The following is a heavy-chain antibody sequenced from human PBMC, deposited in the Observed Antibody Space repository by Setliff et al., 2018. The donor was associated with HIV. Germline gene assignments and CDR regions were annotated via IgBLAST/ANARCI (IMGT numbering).Heavy chain of an antibody. J-gene: IGHJ4*02. V-gene: IGHV4-61*10. CDR2: VYTSGST. Sequence: SETLSLTCTVSGGPINSGSYYWSWIRQPAGEGLEWIGHVYTSGSTTYNPSLKSRVTISVDTSKNQFFLKLNSVTAADAAVYYCARQVGNKLLFDYWGQGTLVTVSS. CDR3: ARQVGNKLLFDY. CDR1: GGPINSGSYY. D-gene: IGHD7-27*01.